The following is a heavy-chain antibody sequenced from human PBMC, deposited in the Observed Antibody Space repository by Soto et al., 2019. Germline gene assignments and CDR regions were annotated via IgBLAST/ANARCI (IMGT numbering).Heavy chain of an antibody. Sequence: ASVKVSCKASGFTFTSSAVQWVRQARGQRLEWIGWIVVGSGNTNYAQKFQERVTITRDMSTSKAYMELSSLRSEDTAVYYCAAGPERKWELPPRAWGQGTLVTVSS. CDR1: GFTFTSSA. CDR3: AAGPERKWELPPRA. CDR2: IVVGSGNT. V-gene: IGHV1-58*01. D-gene: IGHD1-26*01. J-gene: IGHJ5*02.